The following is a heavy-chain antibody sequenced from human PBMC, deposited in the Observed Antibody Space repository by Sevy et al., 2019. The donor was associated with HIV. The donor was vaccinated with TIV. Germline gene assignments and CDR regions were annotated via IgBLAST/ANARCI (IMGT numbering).Heavy chain of an antibody. V-gene: IGHV3-30*18. CDR1: GFTFSGFG. CDR2: ISYGGTNT. D-gene: IGHD3-3*01. J-gene: IGHJ6*02. CDR3: AKTPDDSDYYYYGMDV. Sequence: GGSLRLSCAASGFTFSGFGLHWVRQAPGKGLEWVAVISYGGTNTYYGDSVRGRFTISRDNSKNTLYLQMNSLRAEDTAVYYCAKTPDDSDYYYYGMDVWGQGTPVTVSS.